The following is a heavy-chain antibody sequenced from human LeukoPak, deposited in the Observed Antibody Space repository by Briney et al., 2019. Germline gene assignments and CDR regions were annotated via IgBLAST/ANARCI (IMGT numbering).Heavy chain of an antibody. Sequence: GASVKVSCKASGGTFSSYAISWVRQAPGQGLEWMGWINPNSGGTNYAQKFQGRVTMTRDTSISTAYMELSRLRSDDTAVYYCAREPSGSPGVFDYWGQGTLITVSS. CDR3: AREPSGSPGVFDY. J-gene: IGHJ4*02. CDR2: INPNSGGT. CDR1: GGTFSSYA. D-gene: IGHD1-26*01. V-gene: IGHV1-2*02.